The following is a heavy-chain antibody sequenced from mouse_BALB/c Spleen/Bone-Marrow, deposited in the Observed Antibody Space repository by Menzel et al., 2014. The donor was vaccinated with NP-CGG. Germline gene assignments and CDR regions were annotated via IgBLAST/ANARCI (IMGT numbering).Heavy chain of an antibody. D-gene: IGHD2-4*01. CDR1: GFTFSSYA. Sequence: EVQLVESGGGLVKPGGSLKLSCAASGFTFSSYAMSWVRQTPEKRLEWVASISSGGSTYYPDSVKGRFTISRDNAKNTLYLQMSSLKSEDTAMCYCARQRDYDYFDYWGQGTTLTVSS. J-gene: IGHJ2*01. V-gene: IGHV5-6*01. CDR3: ARQRDYDYFDY. CDR2: ISSGGST.